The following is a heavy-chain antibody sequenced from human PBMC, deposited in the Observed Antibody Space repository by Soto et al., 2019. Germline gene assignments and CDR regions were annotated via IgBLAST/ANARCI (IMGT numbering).Heavy chain of an antibody. V-gene: IGHV3-23*01. CDR2: ISGSGGST. CDR3: AKFPITMVRGVISCFDY. D-gene: IGHD3-10*01. CDR1: GFTFSSYA. Sequence: EVQLLESGGGLVQPGGSLRLSCAASGFTFSSYAMSWVRQAPGKGLEWVSAISGSGGSTYYADSVKGRFTISRDNSKNTLYLQMNSLRAEDTAVYYCAKFPITMVRGVISCFDYWGQGTLVTVSS. J-gene: IGHJ4*02.